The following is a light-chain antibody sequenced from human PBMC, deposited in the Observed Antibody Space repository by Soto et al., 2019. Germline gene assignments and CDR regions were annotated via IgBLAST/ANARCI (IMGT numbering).Light chain of an antibody. CDR1: RSLLHSNGYNY. J-gene: IGKJ5*01. Sequence: DIVMTQSPLSLPVTPGEPASISCRSSRSLLHSNGYNYLDWYLQKPGQSPQLLIYLGSNRASGVPDRFSGSGSGTDFTLKISRVEAEDVGVYYYMQALQTPITFGQGTRLEIK. CDR2: LGS. V-gene: IGKV2-28*01. CDR3: MQALQTPIT.